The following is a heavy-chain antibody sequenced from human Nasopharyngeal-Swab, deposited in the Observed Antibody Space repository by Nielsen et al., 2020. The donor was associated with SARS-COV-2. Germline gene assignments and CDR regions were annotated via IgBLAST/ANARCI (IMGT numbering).Heavy chain of an antibody. CDR1: GFTFSSYA. Sequence: GESLKISCAASGFTFSSYAMSWVRQAPGKGLEWVSAISGSGGSTYYADSVKGRFTISRDNSKNTLYLQMNSLRAEDPAVYYCAKDQGDQWLVLDYWGQGTLVTVSS. J-gene: IGHJ4*02. D-gene: IGHD6-19*01. V-gene: IGHV3-23*01. CDR2: ISGSGGST. CDR3: AKDQGDQWLVLDY.